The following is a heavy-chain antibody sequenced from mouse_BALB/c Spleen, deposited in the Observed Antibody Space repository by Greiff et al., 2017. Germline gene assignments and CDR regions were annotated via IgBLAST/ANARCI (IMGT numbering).Heavy chain of an antibody. D-gene: IGHD1-1*01. V-gene: IGHV3-2*02. CDR3: STTDYGSSHWFFDV. CDR1: GYSITSDYA. CDR2: ISYSGST. Sequence: EVKLMESGPGLVKPSQSLYLTCYVTGYSITSDYAWYFIRPFPGNKLEWMGYISYSGSTIYNPSLKRRISITRDTSKNQFFLQLTSVTTEDTATYFLSTTDYGSSHWFFDVLGAGTTFTVSS. J-gene: IGHJ1*01.